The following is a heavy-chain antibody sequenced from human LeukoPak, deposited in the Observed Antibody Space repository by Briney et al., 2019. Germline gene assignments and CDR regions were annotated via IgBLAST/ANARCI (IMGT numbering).Heavy chain of an antibody. CDR3: SRENGAFSPFGY. J-gene: IGHJ4*02. D-gene: IGHD2-8*01. V-gene: IGHV4-4*02. CDR2: ISLTGLT. Sequence: SETLSLTRGVSGGSISNTNWWSWVRQPPGQGLEWVGEISLTGLTHYSPSLESRVTVSLDKSKNQLSLNLTSMTAADTAVYYCSRENGAFSPFGYWGQGTLVTVLS. CDR1: GGSISNTNW.